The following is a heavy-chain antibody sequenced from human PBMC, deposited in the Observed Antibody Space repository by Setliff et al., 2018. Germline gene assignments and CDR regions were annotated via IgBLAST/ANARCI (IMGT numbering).Heavy chain of an antibody. D-gene: IGHD2-15*01. V-gene: IGHV1-18*01. CDR2: ISAYNGNT. J-gene: IGHJ2*01. CDR3: ARVVGSGGNGRHWYFDL. CDR1: GYTFTSYG. Sequence: ASVKVSCKASGYTFTSYGISWVRQAPGQGLEWMGWISAYNGNTNYAQKLQGRVTMTTDTSTSTAYMELRSLRSDDTAVYYCARVVGSGGNGRHWYFDLWGRGTLVTVSS.